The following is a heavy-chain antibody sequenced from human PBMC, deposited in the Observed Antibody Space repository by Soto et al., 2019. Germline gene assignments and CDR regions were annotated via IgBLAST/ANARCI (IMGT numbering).Heavy chain of an antibody. V-gene: IGHV3-30-3*01. CDR2: ISYDGSNK. Sequence: QVQLVESGGGVVQPGRSLRLSCAASGFTFSSYAMHWVRQAPGKGLEWVAVISYDGSNKYYADSVKGRFTISRDNSKNTLYLQMNSLRAEDTAVYYCARDGGSSTAYFDYWGQGTLVTVSS. CDR1: GFTFSSYA. J-gene: IGHJ4*02. CDR3: ARDGGSSTAYFDY. D-gene: IGHD2-2*01.